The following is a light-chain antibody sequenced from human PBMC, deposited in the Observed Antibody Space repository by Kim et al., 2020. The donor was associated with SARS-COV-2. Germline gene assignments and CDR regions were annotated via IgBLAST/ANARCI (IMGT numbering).Light chain of an antibody. CDR1: SSNIGAGYD. CDR3: QSYDSSLSGGV. Sequence: QRVTISCTGSSSNIGAGYDVHWYQQLPGTAPKLLIYGNSNRPSGVPDRFSDSKSGTSASLAITGLQAEDEADYYCQSYDSSLSGGVFGGGTQLTVL. V-gene: IGLV1-40*01. J-gene: IGLJ3*02. CDR2: GNS.